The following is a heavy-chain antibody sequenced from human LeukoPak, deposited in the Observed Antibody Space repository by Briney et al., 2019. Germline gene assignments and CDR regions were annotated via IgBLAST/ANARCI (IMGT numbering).Heavy chain of an antibody. CDR2: ISTDGSIS. Sequence: GGSLRLSCAASGFTFTSHWMHWVRQVPGKGLFWVSVISTDGSISGYADSVKGRFTISRDNAKNTVYLQMNSLRAEDTAVYYCARDHSRAFGAVMSWWFDPWGQGNLVTVSS. CDR3: ARDHSRAFGAVMSWWFDP. CDR1: GFTFTSHW. V-gene: IGHV3-74*01. J-gene: IGHJ5*02. D-gene: IGHD3-3*01.